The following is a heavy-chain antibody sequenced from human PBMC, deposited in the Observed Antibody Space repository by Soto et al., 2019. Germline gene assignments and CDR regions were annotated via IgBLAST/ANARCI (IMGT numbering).Heavy chain of an antibody. CDR3: ARGQVFSSGWYFDY. CDR1: GYTFTGYY. CDR2: INPNSGGT. V-gene: IGHV1-2*04. J-gene: IGHJ4*02. D-gene: IGHD6-19*01. Sequence: GAAVKVSCKASGYTFTGYYIHWVRQAPGQGLEWMGWINPNSGGTNYAQKFQGWVTMTRDTSISTAYMELSRLRSDDTAVYYCARGQVFSSGWYFDYWGQGTLVTVSS.